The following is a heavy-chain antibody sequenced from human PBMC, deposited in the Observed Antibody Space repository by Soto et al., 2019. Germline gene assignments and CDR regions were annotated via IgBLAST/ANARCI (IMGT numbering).Heavy chain of an antibody. J-gene: IGHJ4*02. CDR2: IYYSGST. V-gene: IGHV4-30-4*01. CDR1: GGSISSGDYS. Sequence: SETLSLTCTVSGGSISSGDYSWSWIRQPPGKGLEWIGYIYYSGSTYYNPSLKSRVTISVDTSKNQFSLKLTSVTAADTAVYYCARGGPVGDFDHWGQGTLVTVSS. D-gene: IGHD2-15*01. CDR3: ARGGPVGDFDH.